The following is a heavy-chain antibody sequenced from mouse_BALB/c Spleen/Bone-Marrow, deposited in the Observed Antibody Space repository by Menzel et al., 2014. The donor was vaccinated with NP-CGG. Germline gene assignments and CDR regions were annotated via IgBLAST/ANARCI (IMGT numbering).Heavy chain of an antibody. Sequence: VKLVESGPGLVAPSQNLSITCTVSGFSLTGYNVNWVRQPPGKGLEWLGMIWGDGSTDYNSVLKSRLSINKDNSKSQVFLKMNSLQTDDPARYYCATDWFAYWGQGTLVTVSA. J-gene: IGHJ3*01. CDR2: IWGDGST. CDR1: GFSLTGYN. V-gene: IGHV2-6-7*01. CDR3: ATDWFAY.